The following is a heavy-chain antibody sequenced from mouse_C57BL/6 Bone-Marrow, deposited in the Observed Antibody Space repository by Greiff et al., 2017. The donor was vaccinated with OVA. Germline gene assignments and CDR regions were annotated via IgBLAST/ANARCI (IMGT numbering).Heavy chain of an antibody. Sequence: VQGVESGPELVKPGASVKISCKASGYAFSSSWMNWVKQRPGKGLEWIGRIYPGDGDTNYNGKFKGKATLTADKSSSTAYMQLSSLTSEDSAVYCCANDYYDYAGTREWYFDVWGTGTTVTVSS. V-gene: IGHV1-82*01. CDR3: ANDYYDYAGTREWYFDV. J-gene: IGHJ1*03. CDR2: IYPGDGDT. D-gene: IGHD2-4*01. CDR1: GYAFSSSW.